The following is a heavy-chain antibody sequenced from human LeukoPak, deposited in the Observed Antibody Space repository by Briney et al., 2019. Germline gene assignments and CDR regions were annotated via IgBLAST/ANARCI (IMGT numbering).Heavy chain of an antibody. CDR3: ARDKGSSTFGAYYYYMDV. CDR2: INPNSGGT. Sequence: APVKVSCKASGYTFTGYYMHWVRQAPGQGLEWMGRINPNSGGTNYAQKFQGRVTMTRDTSISTAYMELSRLRSDDTAVYYCARDKGSSTFGAYYYYMDVWGKGTTVTVSS. D-gene: IGHD2-2*01. CDR1: GYTFTGYY. V-gene: IGHV1-2*06. J-gene: IGHJ6*03.